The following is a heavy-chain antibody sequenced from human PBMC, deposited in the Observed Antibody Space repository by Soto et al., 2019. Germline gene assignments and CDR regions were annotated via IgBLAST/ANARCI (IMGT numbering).Heavy chain of an antibody. CDR2: IVVGSGNT. V-gene: IGHV1-58*02. CDR1: GFTFSSCG. Sequence: QIQLVQFGPEVRKPGTPVKVSCKASGFTFSSCGIHWVRQARGQRLEWIGWIVVGSGNTNYAQKFQERVTLTRDVSTNTAYMELTSLRSDDTAVYYCAADLAPTAPYNWFEPWGQGTLVTVSS. J-gene: IGHJ5*02. CDR3: AADLAPTAPYNWFEP. D-gene: IGHD1-1*01.